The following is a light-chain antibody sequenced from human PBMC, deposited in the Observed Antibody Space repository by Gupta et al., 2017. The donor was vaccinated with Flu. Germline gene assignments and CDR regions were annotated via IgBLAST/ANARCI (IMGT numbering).Light chain of an antibody. Sequence: VTISCTGGSSNIGAGYDVHWYHQLPGTAPKLLIYGNSNRPSGVPDRFSGSKSGTSASLAITGLQAEDEADYYCQSSDSSLSGWVFGGGTKLTVL. CDR2: GNS. V-gene: IGLV1-40*01. J-gene: IGLJ3*02. CDR1: SSNIGAGYD. CDR3: QSSDSSLSGWV.